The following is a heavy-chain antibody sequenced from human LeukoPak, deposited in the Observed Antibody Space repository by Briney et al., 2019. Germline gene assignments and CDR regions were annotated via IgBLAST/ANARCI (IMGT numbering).Heavy chain of an antibody. CDR3: VRGTYYYGSGSYSNFDY. CDR2: MNPNSGNT. D-gene: IGHD3-10*01. V-gene: IGHV1-8*01. J-gene: IGHJ4*02. CDR1: GYTFTSYD. Sequence: ASVKVSCKASGYTFTSYDINWVRQATGQGLEWMGWMNPNSGNTGYAQKFQGRVTMTRNTSISTAYVELSSLRSEDTAVYYCVRGTYYYGSGSYSNFDYWGQGTLVTVSS.